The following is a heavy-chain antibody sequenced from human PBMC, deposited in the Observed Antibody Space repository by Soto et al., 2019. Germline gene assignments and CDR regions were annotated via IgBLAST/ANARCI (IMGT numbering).Heavy chain of an antibody. CDR2: IYYSGST. D-gene: IGHD3-16*02. CDR1: GGSISSYY. V-gene: IGHV4-59*08. Sequence: PSETLSLTCTVSGGSISSYYWSWIRQPPGKGLEWIGYIYYSGSTNYNPSLKSRVTISVDTSKNHFSLKLSSVTAADTAVYYCARSMITFGGVIVNDAFDIWGQGTMVTVS. J-gene: IGHJ3*02. CDR3: ARSMITFGGVIVNDAFDI.